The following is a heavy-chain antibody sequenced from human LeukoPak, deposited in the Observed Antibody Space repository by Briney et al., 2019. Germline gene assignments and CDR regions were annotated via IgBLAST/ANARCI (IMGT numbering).Heavy chain of an antibody. V-gene: IGHV1-46*01. D-gene: IGHD5-12*01. CDR2: INPSGGST. Sequence: ASVKVSCKASGYTFTSYYMHWVRQAPGQGLEWMGIINPSGGSTSYAQKFQGRVTMTRDTSTSTVYMELSSLRSEDTAVYYCARDLSQLWLRYTGVDYWGQGTLVTVSS. CDR1: GYTFTSYY. J-gene: IGHJ4*02. CDR3: ARDLSQLWLRYTGVDY.